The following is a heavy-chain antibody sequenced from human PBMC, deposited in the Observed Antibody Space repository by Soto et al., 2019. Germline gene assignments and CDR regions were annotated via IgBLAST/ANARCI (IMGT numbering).Heavy chain of an antibody. CDR1: GFTFSSYS. V-gene: IGHV3-21*01. CDR3: ARMGSQRYYYYGMDV. Sequence: EVQLVESGGGLVKPGGSLRLSCAASGFTFSSYSMHWVRQAPGKGLEWVSSISSSSSYIYYAGSVKGRFTISRDNAKNSLYRQMTSLRAEDTAVYYCARMGSQRYYYYGMDVWGQGTTVTVSS. D-gene: IGHD6-25*01. CDR2: ISSSSSYI. J-gene: IGHJ6*02.